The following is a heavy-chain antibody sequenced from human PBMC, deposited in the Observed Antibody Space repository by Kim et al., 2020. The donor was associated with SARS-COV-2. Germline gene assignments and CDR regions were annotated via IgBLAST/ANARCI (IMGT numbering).Heavy chain of an antibody. J-gene: IGHJ4*02. CDR1: GGSISLYY. Sequence: SETLSLTCTVSGGSISLYYWSWIRQPPGKGLEWIGYIYSSGSTNYNPSLQSRVTIPVDASKNQFFLNLTSLTAADTAVYYRAIHGAAVAGTRGEYWGQGTLVSVSS. CDR2: IYSSGST. CDR3: AIHGAAVAGTRGEY. V-gene: IGHV4-59*08. D-gene: IGHD6-19*01.